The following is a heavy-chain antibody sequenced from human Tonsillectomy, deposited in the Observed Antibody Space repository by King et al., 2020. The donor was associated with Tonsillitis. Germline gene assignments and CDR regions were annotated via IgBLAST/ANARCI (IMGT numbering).Heavy chain of an antibody. J-gene: IGHJ4*02. V-gene: IGHV1-18*04. CDR3: ARDTYSGSYKVDY. CDR2: ISVYSGNT. Sequence: VQLVESGAEVKKPGASVKVSCKASGYTFTSYGISWVRQAPGQGLEWMGWISVYSGNTNYTQKLQGRVTMTTDTTTSTAYMELRSLRSDDTAVYYCARDTYSGSYKVDYWGQGTLVTVSS. CDR1: GYTFTSYG. D-gene: IGHD1-26*01.